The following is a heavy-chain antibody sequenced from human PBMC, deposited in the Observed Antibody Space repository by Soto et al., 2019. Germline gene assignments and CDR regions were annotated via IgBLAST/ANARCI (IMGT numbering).Heavy chain of an antibody. V-gene: IGHV3-30-3*01. D-gene: IGHD3-22*01. Sequence: QVQLVESGGGVVQPGRSLRLSCAASGFTFSSYAMHWVRQAPGKGLEWVAVISYDGSNKYYADSVKGRFIISRDNSKNTLYLQMNSLRAEDTAVYYCARDSTYDSSGFVGAYWGQGTLVTVSS. J-gene: IGHJ4*02. CDR1: GFTFSSYA. CDR3: ARDSTYDSSGFVGAY. CDR2: ISYDGSNK.